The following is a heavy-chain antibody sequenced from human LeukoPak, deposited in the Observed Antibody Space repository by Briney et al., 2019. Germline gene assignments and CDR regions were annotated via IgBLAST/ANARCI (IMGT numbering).Heavy chain of an antibody. D-gene: IGHD3-3*01. Sequence: GASVKVSCKASGYTFTGYYMHWVRQAPGQGLEWMGGINPDGGGTNYAQKFQGRVTMTRDTSISTAYMELSRLGSDDTAVYYCARDRRDYDFWSGYYPYYSSYYGMDVWGQGTTVTVSS. V-gene: IGHV1-2*02. CDR2: INPDGGGT. CDR3: ARDRRDYDFWSGYYPYYSSYYGMDV. CDR1: GYTFTGYY. J-gene: IGHJ6*02.